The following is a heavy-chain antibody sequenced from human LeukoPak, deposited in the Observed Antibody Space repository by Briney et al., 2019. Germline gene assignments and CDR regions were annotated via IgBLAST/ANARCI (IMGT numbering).Heavy chain of an antibody. Sequence: SETLSLTCTVSGASIRSYYWSWIRQPPGKGLEWIGYIFYYGSTNYNPSLKSRVTISVDTSKNQFSLKLKSVTAADTAVYYCARGRGDFIIFDYWGQGTLVTVSS. CDR2: IFYYGST. V-gene: IGHV4-59*01. J-gene: IGHJ4*02. D-gene: IGHD2-21*02. CDR3: ARGRGDFIIFDY. CDR1: GASIRSYY.